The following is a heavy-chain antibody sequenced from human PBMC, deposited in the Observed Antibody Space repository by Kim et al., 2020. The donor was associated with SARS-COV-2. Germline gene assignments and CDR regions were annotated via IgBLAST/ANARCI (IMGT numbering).Heavy chain of an antibody. CDR3: VRAILIADSY. J-gene: IGHJ4*02. Sequence: GGSLRLSCAVSGFSFSNYWMTWVRQAPGKALEWVATIKPDGSQKYYVDSVKGRFSISRDNAKNSLDLQMNSLRGEDTAIYYCVRAILIADSYWGQGTLVTVSS. V-gene: IGHV3-7*03. D-gene: IGHD3-16*02. CDR1: GFSFSNYW. CDR2: IKPDGSQK.